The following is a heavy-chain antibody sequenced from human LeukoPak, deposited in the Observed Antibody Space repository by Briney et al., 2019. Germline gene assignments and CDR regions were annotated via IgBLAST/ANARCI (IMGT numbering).Heavy chain of an antibody. CDR3: ARTHPGLVGAMSPDY. J-gene: IGHJ4*02. V-gene: IGHV1-18*01. D-gene: IGHD1-26*01. CDR2: ISAYNGNT. CDR1: GYTFTSYG. Sequence: ASVKVSCKASGYTFTSYGISWVRQAPGQGLEWMGWISAYNGNTNYAQKLQGRVTMTTDTSTSTAYMELRSPRSDDTAVYYCARTHPGLVGAMSPDYWGQGTLVTVSS.